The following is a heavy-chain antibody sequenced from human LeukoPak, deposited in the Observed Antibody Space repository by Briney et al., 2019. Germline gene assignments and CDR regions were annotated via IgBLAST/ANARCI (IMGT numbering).Heavy chain of an antibody. D-gene: IGHD5-18*01. CDR1: GFTVSSNY. Sequence: GGSLRLSCAASGFTVSSNYMSWVRQAPGKGLEWVSVIYSGGSTYYADSVKGRFTISRDNSKNTLYLQMNSLRAEDTAVYYCARFRAAMAKGPGAFDIWGQGTMVTVSS. CDR2: IYSGGST. V-gene: IGHV3-53*01. CDR3: ARFRAAMAKGPGAFDI. J-gene: IGHJ3*02.